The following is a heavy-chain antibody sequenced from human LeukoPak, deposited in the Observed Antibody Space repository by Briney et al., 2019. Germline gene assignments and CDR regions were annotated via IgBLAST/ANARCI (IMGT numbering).Heavy chain of an antibody. CDR2: ISWNSGSI. CDR1: GFTFDDYA. D-gene: IGHD6-13*01. CDR3: AKAPGIAAAGLDY. Sequence: GRSLRPSGAASGFTFDDYAMHWVRQDRGKGLGWVSGISWNSGSIGYADSVKGRFTISRDNAKNSLYLQMNSLRAEDTALYYCAKAPGIAAAGLDYWGQGTLVTVSS. J-gene: IGHJ4*02. V-gene: IGHV3-9*01.